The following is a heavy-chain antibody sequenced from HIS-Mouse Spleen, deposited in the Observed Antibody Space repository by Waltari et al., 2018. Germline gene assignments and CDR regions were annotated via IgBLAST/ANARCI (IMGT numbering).Heavy chain of an antibody. V-gene: IGHV4-34*01. J-gene: IGHJ3*02. D-gene: IGHD3-16*01. CDR1: GGSFSGYY. Sequence: QVQLQQWGAGLLKPSETLSLTCAVYGGSFSGYYCSWIRQPPGKGLEWIGESNHSGRTNYKPTLKSRVTRSVETSKNQFSLKLSSVTAADTAVYYGARGDVGERGAFDIWGQGTMVTVSS. CDR3: ARGDVGERGAFDI. CDR2: SNHSGRT.